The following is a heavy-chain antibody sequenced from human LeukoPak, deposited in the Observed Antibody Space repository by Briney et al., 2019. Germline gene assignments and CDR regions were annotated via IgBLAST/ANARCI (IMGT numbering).Heavy chain of an antibody. D-gene: IGHD3-3*01. CDR3: AKDEWFIYRADFILDY. Sequence: GESLKISCAASGFPFGDHAMHWVRQAPGKGLEWVSLISGGGGDTYYADSVKGRFTISRDNSKNSLYLQMNSLRAEDSALYYCAKDEWFIYRADFILDYWGQGTLVTVSS. CDR2: ISGGGGDT. V-gene: IGHV3-43*02. J-gene: IGHJ4*02. CDR1: GFPFGDHA.